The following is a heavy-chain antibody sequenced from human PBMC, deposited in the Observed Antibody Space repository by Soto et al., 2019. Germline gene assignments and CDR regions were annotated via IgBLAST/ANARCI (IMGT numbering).Heavy chain of an antibody. J-gene: IGHJ6*02. CDR2: ISGSGGST. Sequence: GGSLRLSCAASGFTFNNYAMNWVRQAPGKGLEWVSAISGSGGSTYYADSVKGRFTISRDNSKNTLYLQMNSLRAEDTAVYYCAKGYCSGGCRTLGMDVWGQGTTVTVSS. CDR1: GFTFNNYA. V-gene: IGHV3-23*01. D-gene: IGHD2-15*01. CDR3: AKGYCSGGCRTLGMDV.